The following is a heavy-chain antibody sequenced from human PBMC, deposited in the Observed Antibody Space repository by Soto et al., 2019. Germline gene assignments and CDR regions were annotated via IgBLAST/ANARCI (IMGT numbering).Heavy chain of an antibody. CDR1: GFMFSRYG. CDR2: ISGSGDST. D-gene: IGHD2-2*01. V-gene: IGHV3-23*01. J-gene: IGHJ6*03. CDR3: TKAGSTSWYYYMDV. Sequence: EVQLLESGGGLVQPGGSLRLSCAASGFMFSRYGLSWVRQAPGKGLEWVSTISGSGDSTYYADSAKGRFTISRDSSKNTLYLQMNSLRAEDTAVYYCTKAGSTSWYYYMDVLGKGTTVSVSS.